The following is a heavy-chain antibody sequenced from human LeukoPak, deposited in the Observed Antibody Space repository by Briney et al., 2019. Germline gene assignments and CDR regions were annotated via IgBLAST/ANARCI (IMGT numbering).Heavy chain of an antibody. CDR1: GFTFSSYW. J-gene: IGHJ4*02. CDR3: AKGNWRYFDY. Sequence: GGSLRLSCAAAGFTFSSYWMHWVRQAPGKGLVWVSRINSDGSSTSYADSVKGRFTISRDNAKNTLYLQMNSLGADDTAVYYCAKGNWRYFDYWGQGTLVTVSS. CDR2: INSDGSST. D-gene: IGHD1-1*01. V-gene: IGHV3-74*01.